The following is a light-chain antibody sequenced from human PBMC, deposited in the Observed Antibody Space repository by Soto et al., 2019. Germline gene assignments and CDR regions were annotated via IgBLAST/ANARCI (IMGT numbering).Light chain of an antibody. J-gene: IGLJ2*01. CDR3: QTWGTGFQV. CDR1: SGHSSYA. V-gene: IGLV4-69*01. CDR2: LKNDGSH. Sequence: QLVLTQSPSASASLGASVRLTCTLSSGHSSYAIAWHQKQPGKSPRYLMDLKNDGSHTKGDGIPDRFSGSSSGAERSLIISSLQSEDGADYYCQTWGTGFQVFGGGTKLTVL.